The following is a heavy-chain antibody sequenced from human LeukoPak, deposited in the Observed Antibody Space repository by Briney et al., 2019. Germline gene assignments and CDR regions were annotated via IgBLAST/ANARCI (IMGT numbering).Heavy chain of an antibody. Sequence: GGSLRLSCAASGFTFSSYAMSWVRQAPGKGLEWVSAISGSGGSTYYADSVKGRFTISRDNAKNSLYLQMNSLRAEDTAVYYCAREGGSYYYDSSGYYYVAYWGQGTLVTVSS. V-gene: IGHV3-23*01. J-gene: IGHJ4*02. CDR2: ISGSGGST. CDR1: GFTFSSYA. D-gene: IGHD3-22*01. CDR3: AREGGSYYYDSSGYYYVAY.